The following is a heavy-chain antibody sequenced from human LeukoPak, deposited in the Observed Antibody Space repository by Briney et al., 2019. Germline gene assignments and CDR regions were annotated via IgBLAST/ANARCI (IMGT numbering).Heavy chain of an antibody. D-gene: IGHD3-22*01. CDR1: GGSFSGYY. J-gene: IGHJ4*02. V-gene: IGHV4-34*01. CDR3: SRRVYYDSCGYFPY. CDR2: INHSGST. Sequence: SETLSLTCAVYGGSFSGYYWSWIRQPPGKGLEWIGEINHSGSTNYNPSLKSRVTISVDTSKNQFSLKLSSVTAAGPAVFFLSRRVYYDSCGYFPYWGQGTLVPVFS.